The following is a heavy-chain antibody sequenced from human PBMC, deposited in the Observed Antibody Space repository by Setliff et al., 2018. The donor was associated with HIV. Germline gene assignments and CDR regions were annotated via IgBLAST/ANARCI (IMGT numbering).Heavy chain of an antibody. Sequence: SETLSLTCSVSGATIHYHYWSWIRQPPGKGLEWIGYVDYSGDAEYNPSLQSRVTISRDPSKNQVSLRLNSATAADTAVYYCTRGPGGTVPKSVEAFDVWGQGALVTVSS. D-gene: IGHD1-7*01. V-gene: IGHV4-59*11. CDR2: VDYSGDA. CDR3: TRGPGGTVPKSVEAFDV. CDR1: GATIHYHY. J-gene: IGHJ3*01.